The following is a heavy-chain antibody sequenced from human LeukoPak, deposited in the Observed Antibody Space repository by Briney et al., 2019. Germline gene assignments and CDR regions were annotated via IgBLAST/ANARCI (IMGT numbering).Heavy chain of an antibody. CDR2: IIPIFGTA. Sequence: SVKVSCKASGGTFSSYAISWVRQAPGQGLEWMGGIIPIFGTANYAQKFQGRVTITADKSTSTAYMELSSLRSEDTAVYYCARARYYHSPNGAFDVWGQGTMVTVSP. CDR3: ARARYYHSPNGAFDV. J-gene: IGHJ3*01. D-gene: IGHD3-9*01. V-gene: IGHV1-69*06. CDR1: GGTFSSYA.